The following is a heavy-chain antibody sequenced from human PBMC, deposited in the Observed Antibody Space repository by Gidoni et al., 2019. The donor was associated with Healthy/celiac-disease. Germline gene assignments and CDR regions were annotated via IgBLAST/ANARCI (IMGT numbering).Heavy chain of an antibody. CDR1: GGSFSGYS. D-gene: IGHD3-10*01. CDR3: ARGRNRLLGFGEPHGYFDY. V-gene: IGHV4-34*01. Sequence: QVHLQHWVAGLLNPSETLSLTCAVYGGSFSGYSWSWIRQHPGKGLEWIGEINHRGSTNYNPSLKSRVTISVDTSKNQFSLKLSSVTAADTAVYYCARGRNRLLGFGEPHGYFDYWGQGTLVTVSS. J-gene: IGHJ4*02. CDR2: INHRGST.